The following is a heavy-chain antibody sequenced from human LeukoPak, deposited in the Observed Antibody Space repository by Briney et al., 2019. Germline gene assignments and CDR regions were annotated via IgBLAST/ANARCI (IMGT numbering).Heavy chain of an antibody. J-gene: IGHJ5*02. CDR2: IYHSGST. D-gene: IGHD2-15*01. CDR3: ARAGAVVDNWFDP. Sequence: PSETLSLTCTVSGYSISSGYYWGWIRQPPGKGLEWIGSIYHSGSTSYNPSLKSRVTISVDTSKNQFSLKLSSVTAADTAVYYCARAGAVVDNWFDPWGQGTLVTVSS. CDR1: GYSISSGYY. V-gene: IGHV4-38-2*02.